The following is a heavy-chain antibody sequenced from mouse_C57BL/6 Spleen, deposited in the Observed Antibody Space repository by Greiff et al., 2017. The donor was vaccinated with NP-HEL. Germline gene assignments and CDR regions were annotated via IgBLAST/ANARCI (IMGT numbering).Heavy chain of an antibody. CDR2: ISSGSSTI. CDR3: ARLDGDWYFDV. J-gene: IGHJ1*03. V-gene: IGHV5-17*01. Sequence: EVHLVESGGGLVKPGGSLKLSCAASGFTFSDYGMHWVRQAPEKGLEWVAYISSGSSTINYADTVKGRFTIPRDNAKNTLFLEMTSLRSEDTAMYYCARLDGDWYFDVWGTGTTVTVSS. CDR1: GFTFSDYG.